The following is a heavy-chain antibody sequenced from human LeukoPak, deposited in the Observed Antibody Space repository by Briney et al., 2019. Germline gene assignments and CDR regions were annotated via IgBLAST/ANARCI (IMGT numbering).Heavy chain of an antibody. D-gene: IGHD5-24*01. CDR1: GFTFNSYW. CDR3: ARASDPWLQLT. Sequence: GGSLRLSCAASGFTFNSYWMIWVRQAPGKGLEWVGNIKQDGSEKRYADSVRGRFSISRDNAQTSLYLQMNSLRAEDTAVYYCARASDPWLQLTWGQGTLVTVSS. J-gene: IGHJ5*02. CDR2: IKQDGSEK. V-gene: IGHV3-7*05.